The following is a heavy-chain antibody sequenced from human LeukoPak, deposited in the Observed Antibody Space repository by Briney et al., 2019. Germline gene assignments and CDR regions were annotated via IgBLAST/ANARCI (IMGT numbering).Heavy chain of an antibody. CDR1: GFTFTSYA. D-gene: IGHD4/OR15-4a*01. Sequence: GGSLRLSCAASGFTFTSYAMSWVRQAPGKGLEWVSAISPSGTDTYYADSVKSRFTISRDNSRNTLDLQMSSLSAEDSAVYYCAKRGAYETMAAFDYWGQGTLVTVSS. V-gene: IGHV3-23*01. J-gene: IGHJ4*02. CDR3: AKRGAYETMAAFDY. CDR2: ISPSGTDT.